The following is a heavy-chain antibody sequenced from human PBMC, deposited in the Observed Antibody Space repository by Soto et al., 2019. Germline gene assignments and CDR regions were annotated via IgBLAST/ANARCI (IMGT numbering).Heavy chain of an antibody. CDR1: GFTFTSSA. CDR2: IAVGSGYT. CDR3: AADATAGQQMVPSDY. Sequence: ASVKVSCKASGFTFTSSAFQWVRQARGQRLEWIGWIAVGSGYTNYAQRFQDRGTLTRDLSTATTYMELSRLTSEDTAIYYCAADATAGQQMVPSDYWGQGTLVTVSS. V-gene: IGHV1-58*01. J-gene: IGHJ4*02. D-gene: IGHD2-8*01.